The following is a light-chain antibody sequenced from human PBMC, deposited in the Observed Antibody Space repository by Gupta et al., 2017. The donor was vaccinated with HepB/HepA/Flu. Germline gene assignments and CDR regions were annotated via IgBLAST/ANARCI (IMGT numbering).Light chain of an antibody. J-gene: IGLJ2*01. V-gene: IGLV3-21*03. CDR1: NIGGKS. CDR2: DDS. Sequence: SDVMTQAPSVSVAPGKTARITCGGKNIGGKSVLWYQQKPGQAPVLLVYDDSDRPSGIPERFSGSNSGNTATLTISSVDAGDEADYYCQVWDSTSDLDVVFGGGTRLTVL. CDR3: QVWDSTSDLDVV.